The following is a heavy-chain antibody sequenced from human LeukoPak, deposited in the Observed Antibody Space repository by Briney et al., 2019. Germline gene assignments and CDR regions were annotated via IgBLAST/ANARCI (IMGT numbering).Heavy chain of an antibody. D-gene: IGHD3-10*01. J-gene: IGHJ4*02. Sequence: GGSLRLSCAASGFTFSSYAMHWVRQAPGKGLEWVAVISYDGSNKYYADSVKGRFTISRDNSKNTLYLQMNSLRAEDTAVYYCAKVGEARYSNYFDYWGQGTLVTVSS. V-gene: IGHV3-30-3*01. CDR2: ISYDGSNK. CDR1: GFTFSSYA. CDR3: AKVGEARYSNYFDY.